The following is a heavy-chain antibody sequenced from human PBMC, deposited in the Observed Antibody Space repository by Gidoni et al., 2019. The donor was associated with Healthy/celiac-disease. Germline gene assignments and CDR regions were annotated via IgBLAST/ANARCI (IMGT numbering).Heavy chain of an antibody. CDR2: IYTSGST. Sequence: QVQLQESGPGLVKPSETLSLTCPVAGGSLGRYYWSWIRQPAGKGLEWIGRIYTSGSTNYHPSLKSRVTMSVDTSKNQFSLKLSSVTAADTAVYYCARDERVTMVRGVIAAFDIWGQGTMVTVSS. CDR3: ARDERVTMVRGVIAAFDI. CDR1: GGSLGRYY. D-gene: IGHD3-10*01. V-gene: IGHV4-4*07. J-gene: IGHJ3*02.